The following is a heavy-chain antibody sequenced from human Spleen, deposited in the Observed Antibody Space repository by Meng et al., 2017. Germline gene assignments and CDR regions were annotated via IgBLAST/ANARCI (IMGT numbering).Heavy chain of an antibody. J-gene: IGHJ6*02. CDR1: GGTFSSYA. D-gene: IGHD6-13*01. Sequence: SVKVSCKASGGTFSSYAISWVRQAPGQGLEWMGGIIPIFGTANYAQKFQGRVTITADKSTSTAYMELSSLRSEDTAVYYCARDLVSGWSSSWYSCYGMDVWGQGTTVTVSS. CDR3: ARDLVSGWSSSWYSCYGMDV. CDR2: IIPIFGTA. V-gene: IGHV1-69*06.